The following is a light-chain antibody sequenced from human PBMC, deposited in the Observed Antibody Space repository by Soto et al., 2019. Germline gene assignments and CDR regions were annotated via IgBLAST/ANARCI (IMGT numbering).Light chain of an antibody. CDR1: ISDFVFYNY. Sequence: QSALTQPASVSGSPGQSITISCTGTISDFVFYNYVSWYQQHPGKAPKLMIYGVNNRPSGVSNRFSGSKSGNTASLTISGLQADDEADYYCRSYTTSSALQVFGTGTKVTVL. V-gene: IGLV2-14*01. CDR3: RSYTTSSALQV. CDR2: GVN. J-gene: IGLJ1*01.